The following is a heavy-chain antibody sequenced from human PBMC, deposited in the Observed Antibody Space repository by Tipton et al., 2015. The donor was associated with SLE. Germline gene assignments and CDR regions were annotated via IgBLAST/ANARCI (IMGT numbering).Heavy chain of an antibody. D-gene: IGHD2-8*02. J-gene: IGHJ4*02. V-gene: IGHV3-33*01. CDR1: GFTFSGYG. CDR2: IWYDGSNK. Sequence: RSLRLSCAASGFTFSGYGMHWVRQAPGKGLEWVAVIWYDGSNKYYADSVKGRFTISRDNSKNTLYLQMNSLRAEDTAVYYCASSLLGSFDHWGQGTLVTVSS. CDR3: ASSLLGSFDH.